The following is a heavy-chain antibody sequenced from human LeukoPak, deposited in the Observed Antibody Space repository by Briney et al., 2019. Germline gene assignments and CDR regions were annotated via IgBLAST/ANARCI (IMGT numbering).Heavy chain of an antibody. CDR3: AKQMPQDGSGYHAPDY. V-gene: IGHV3-23*03. J-gene: IGHJ4*02. Sequence: GGSLRLSCAASGFTFSNYVMSWVRQAPGKGQEWVSVINGGGTYTNYADSVKGRFAISRDNSKSRLYLQMHGLRFEDAAVYYCAKQMPQDGSGYHAPDYWGQGTLVTVSS. CDR1: GFTFSNYV. D-gene: IGHD3-22*01. CDR2: INGGGTYT.